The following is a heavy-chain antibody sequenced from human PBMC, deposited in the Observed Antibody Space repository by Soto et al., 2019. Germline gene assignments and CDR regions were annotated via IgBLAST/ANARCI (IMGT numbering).Heavy chain of an antibody. CDR1: GGSVSSGGYY. CDR2: IYYSGST. V-gene: IGHV4-31*03. D-gene: IGHD6-13*01. Sequence: QVQLQESGPGLVKPSQTLSLTCTVSGGSVSSGGYYWSWIRQHPGKGLEWIGYIYYSGSTYYNPSLKSRVTISVDTSKNQFSLKLSSVTAADTAVYYCARDQRSWYNWFDPWGQGTLVTVSA. J-gene: IGHJ5*02. CDR3: ARDQRSWYNWFDP.